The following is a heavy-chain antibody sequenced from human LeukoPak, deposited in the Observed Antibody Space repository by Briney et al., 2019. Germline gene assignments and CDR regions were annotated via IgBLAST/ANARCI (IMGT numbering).Heavy chain of an antibody. CDR3: ARVGGAVAGGGDY. D-gene: IGHD6-19*01. Sequence: GSSVKVSCKASGGTFSSYAISWVRQAPGQGLEWMGWISAYNGNTNYAQKLQGRVTMTTDTSTSTADMELRSLRSDDTAVYYCARVGGAVAGGGDYWGQGTLVTVSS. J-gene: IGHJ4*02. CDR1: GGTFSSYA. V-gene: IGHV1-18*01. CDR2: ISAYNGNT.